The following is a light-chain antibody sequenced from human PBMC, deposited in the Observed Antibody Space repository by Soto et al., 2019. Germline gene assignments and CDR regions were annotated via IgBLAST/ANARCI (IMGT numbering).Light chain of an antibody. CDR1: SNDVGRYSY. CDR3: ASYTTYTRRV. CDR2: DVR. Sequence: QSVLTQPASVSGTPGQSITITCTGSSNDVGRYSYVSWYQQYPGKPPKLIIYDVRLRPSGIADRFSASKSGNTASLTISGLQAEDEADYYCASYTTYTRRVFGSGTKLTVL. V-gene: IGLV2-14*03. J-gene: IGLJ1*01.